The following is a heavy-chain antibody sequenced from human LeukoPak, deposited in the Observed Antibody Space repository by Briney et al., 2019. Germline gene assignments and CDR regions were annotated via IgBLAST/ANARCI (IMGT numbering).Heavy chain of an antibody. V-gene: IGHV4-39*07. J-gene: IGHJ1*01. CDR3: ARYLDYGGNSRVFQH. D-gene: IGHD4-23*01. CDR2: INHGGST. Sequence: PSETLSLTCTVSGGSISSSSYYWGWIRQPPGKGLEWIGEINHGGSTNYNPSLKSRVTISIDTSKNQLSLKLSSVTAADTAVYYCARYLDYGGNSRVFQHWGQGTLVTVSS. CDR1: GGSISSSSYY.